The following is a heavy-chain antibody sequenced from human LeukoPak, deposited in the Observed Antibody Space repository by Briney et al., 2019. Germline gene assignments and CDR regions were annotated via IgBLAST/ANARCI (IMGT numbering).Heavy chain of an antibody. CDR1: GYTFTGYY. CDR2: INPNSGGT. CDR3: ARDLAGQYCSSTTYCSFIRDTYFDY. V-gene: IGHV1-2*04. D-gene: IGHD2-2*01. Sequence: ASVKVSCKASGYTFTGYYMHWVRQAPGQGLEWMGWINPNSGGTNYAQKFQGWVTMTRDTSISTAYMELSRLRSEDTAVYYCARDLAGQYCSSTTYCSFIRDTYFDYWGQGTLVTVSS. J-gene: IGHJ4*02.